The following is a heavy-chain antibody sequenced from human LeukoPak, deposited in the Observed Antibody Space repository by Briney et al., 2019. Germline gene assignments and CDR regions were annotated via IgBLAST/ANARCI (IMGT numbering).Heavy chain of an antibody. Sequence: SVKVSCKASGGTFSSYSISWVRQAPGQGLEWMGRIIPILGIANYAQKFQGRVTITADKSTSTACMELSSLRSEDTAVYYCARADCGGDCYEDYWGQGTLVTVSS. CDR3: ARADCGGDCYEDY. CDR1: GGTFSSYS. J-gene: IGHJ4*02. D-gene: IGHD2-21*01. CDR2: IIPILGIA. V-gene: IGHV1-69*02.